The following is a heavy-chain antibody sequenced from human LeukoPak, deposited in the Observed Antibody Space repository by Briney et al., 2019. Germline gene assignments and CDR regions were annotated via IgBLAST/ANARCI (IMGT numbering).Heavy chain of an antibody. CDR1: GGSVSTYL. J-gene: IGHJ4*02. V-gene: IGHV4-59*02. CDR2: ISYPGST. CDR3: ARGPTLTTDY. Sequence: SEILSLTCTVSGGSVSTYLWEWIRQPPGKGLEWIGYISYPGSTNYNPSLKSRVTISLDTARNQFSLKLSSVTAADTAMYYCARGPTLTTDYWGQGTLVTVSS. D-gene: IGHD4-17*01.